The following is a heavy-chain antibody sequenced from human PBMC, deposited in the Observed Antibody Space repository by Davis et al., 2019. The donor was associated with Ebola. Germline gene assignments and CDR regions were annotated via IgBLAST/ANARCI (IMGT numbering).Heavy chain of an antibody. Sequence: PGGSLRLSCAASGFTFSSYAMSWVRQAPGKGLEWVSAISGSGGSTYYADSVKGRFTISRDNSKNTLYLQMNSLRAEDTAVYYCAKAEIAPVSTNMFDYWGQGTLVTVSS. CDR2: ISGSGGST. V-gene: IGHV3-23*01. J-gene: IGHJ4*02. CDR1: GFTFSSYA. D-gene: IGHD5/OR15-5a*01. CDR3: AKAEIAPVSTNMFDY.